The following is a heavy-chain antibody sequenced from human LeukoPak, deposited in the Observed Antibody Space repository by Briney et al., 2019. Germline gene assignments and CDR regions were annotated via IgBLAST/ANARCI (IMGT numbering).Heavy chain of an antibody. CDR2: IWYDGSNK. Sequence: GGSLRLACAASGFTFSSYGMHWVRQAPGKGLEWVAVIWYDGSNKYYADSVKGRFTISRDNSKNTLYLQMNSLRAEDTAVYYCARTLRSPQSYSYYYGMDVWGQGTTVTVSS. J-gene: IGHJ6*02. CDR1: GFTFSSYG. CDR3: ARTLRSPQSYSYYYGMDV. V-gene: IGHV3-33*01.